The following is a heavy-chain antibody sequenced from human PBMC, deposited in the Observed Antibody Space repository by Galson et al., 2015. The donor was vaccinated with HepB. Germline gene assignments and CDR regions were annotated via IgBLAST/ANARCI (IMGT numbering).Heavy chain of an antibody. D-gene: IGHD3-22*01. J-gene: IGHJ4*02. CDR2: ISGSGGST. V-gene: IGHV3-23*01. CDR1: GFTFSSYA. Sequence: SLRLSCAASGFTFSSYAMSWVRQAPGKGLEWVSDISGSGGSTYYADSVKGRFTISRDNSKNTLYLQMNSLRAEDTAVYYCAKDQFFREKYYYDSSGSPTPWGQGTLVTVSS. CDR3: AKDQFFREKYYYDSSGSPTP.